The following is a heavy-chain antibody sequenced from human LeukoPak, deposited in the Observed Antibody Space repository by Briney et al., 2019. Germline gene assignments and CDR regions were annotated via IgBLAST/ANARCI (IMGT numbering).Heavy chain of an antibody. CDR2: ISYDGSNK. CDR3: ARDKYYDILTGYWEDYGMDV. J-gene: IGHJ6*02. CDR1: GFTFSSYA. Sequence: PGGSLRLSCAASGFTFSSYAMHWVRQAPGKGLEWVAVISYDGSNKYYADSVKGRFTISRDNSKNTPYLQMNSPRAEDTAVYYCARDKYYDILTGYWEDYGMDVWGQGTTVTVSS. D-gene: IGHD3-9*01. V-gene: IGHV3-30-3*01.